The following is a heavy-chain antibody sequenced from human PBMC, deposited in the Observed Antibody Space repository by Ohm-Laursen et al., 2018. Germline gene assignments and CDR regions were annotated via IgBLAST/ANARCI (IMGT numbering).Heavy chain of an antibody. D-gene: IGHD4-11*01. CDR3: AKDSTVTPYYFDS. CDR2: ISGSGGST. J-gene: IGHJ4*02. Sequence: SLRLSCTASGITFSSYAMNWVRQAPGKGLEWVSGISGSGGSTDYADSVKGRFTISRDNSKNTLYLQMNSLRAEDTAVYYCAKDSTVTPYYFDSWGQGTLVTVSS. CDR1: GITFSSYA. V-gene: IGHV3-23*01.